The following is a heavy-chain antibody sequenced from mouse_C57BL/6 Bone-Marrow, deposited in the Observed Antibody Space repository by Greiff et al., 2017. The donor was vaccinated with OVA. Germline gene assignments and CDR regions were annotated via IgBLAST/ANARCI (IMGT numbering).Heavy chain of an antibody. CDR1: GFNIKDDY. Sequence: EVQLQQSGAELVRPGASVKLSCTASGFNIKDDYMHWVKQRPEQGLEWIGWIDPENGDTEYASKFQGKATMTADKSSNTAYLQLSSLTSEDTAVYYCTKIYYDYDEGSYYLDYWGQGTTLTVSS. J-gene: IGHJ2*01. V-gene: IGHV14-4*01. CDR3: TKIYYDYDEGSYYLDY. D-gene: IGHD2-4*01. CDR2: IDPENGDT.